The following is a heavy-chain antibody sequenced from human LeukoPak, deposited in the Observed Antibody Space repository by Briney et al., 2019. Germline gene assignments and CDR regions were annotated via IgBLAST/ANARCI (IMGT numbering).Heavy chain of an antibody. J-gene: IGHJ6*02. V-gene: IGHV3-30-3*01. CDR3: ARDEVLLWFGEPPGPYYYYGMDV. CDR2: ISYDGSNK. D-gene: IGHD3-10*01. Sequence: GGSLRLSCAASGFTFSSYAMHWVRQAPGKGLEWVADISYDGSNKYYADSVKGRFTISRDNSKNTLYLQMNSLRAEDTAVYYCARDEVLLWFGEPPGPYYYYGMDVWGQGTTVTVSS. CDR1: GFTFSSYA.